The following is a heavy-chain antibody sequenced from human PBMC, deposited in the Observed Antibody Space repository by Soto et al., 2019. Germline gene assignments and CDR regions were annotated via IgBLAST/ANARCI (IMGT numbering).Heavy chain of an antibody. CDR1: GGSFSGYN. CDR2: INHSGST. CDR3: ARAPRPFLYSSSETWGRYSDL. D-gene: IGHD6-13*01. Sequence: QVQLQQWGAGLLKPSETLSLTCAVYGGSFSGYNWSWIRQPPGKGLEWIGEINHSGSTNCNPSLKSRVTISVDTSKNQFSLKVSSVTAADTAVYYCARAPRPFLYSSSETWGRYSDLWCRGTLVTVSS. J-gene: IGHJ2*01. V-gene: IGHV4-34*01.